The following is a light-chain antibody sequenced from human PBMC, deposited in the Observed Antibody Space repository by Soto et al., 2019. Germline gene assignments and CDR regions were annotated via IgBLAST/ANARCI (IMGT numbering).Light chain of an antibody. CDR2: GAS. CDR3: QQYNSYDMWS. CDR1: QGISKW. Sequence: DIQMTQSPSTLSASVGDRVTITCRASQGISKWLAWYQQKPGKAPKLLLYGASSLENGVPSRFSGSGSGTEFTLTISSLQPDDFATYFCQQYNSYDMWSFGQGTKVDLK. J-gene: IGKJ1*01. V-gene: IGKV1-5*01.